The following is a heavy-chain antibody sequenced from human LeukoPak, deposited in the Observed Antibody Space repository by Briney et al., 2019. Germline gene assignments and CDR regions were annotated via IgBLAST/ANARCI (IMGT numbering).Heavy chain of an antibody. CDR2: INHSGIT. D-gene: IGHD4-17*01. J-gene: IGHJ4*02. Sequence: SETLSLTRAVYGGSFSDYYWSWIRQPPGKGLEYIGEINHSGITNYNPSLMSRVTISVDTSKNQFSLKLRSVTAADTAVYYCARAKVTTSSLDSWGQGTLVTVSS. CDR3: ARAKVTTSSLDS. CDR1: GGSFSDYY. V-gene: IGHV4-34*01.